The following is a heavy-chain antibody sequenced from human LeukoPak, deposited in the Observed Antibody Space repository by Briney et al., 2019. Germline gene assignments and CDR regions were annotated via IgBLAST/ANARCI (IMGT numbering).Heavy chain of an antibody. CDR3: AREAVAGTYWFDP. CDR2: INPNSGGT. Sequence: ASVKVACEASGYTFTGYYMHWVRQAPGQGLEWMGWINPNSGGTNYAQKSQGRVTMTRDTSISTAYMELSRLRSDDTAVYYCAREAVAGTYWFDPWGQGTLVTVSS. J-gene: IGHJ5*02. V-gene: IGHV1-2*02. CDR1: GYTFTGYY. D-gene: IGHD6-19*01.